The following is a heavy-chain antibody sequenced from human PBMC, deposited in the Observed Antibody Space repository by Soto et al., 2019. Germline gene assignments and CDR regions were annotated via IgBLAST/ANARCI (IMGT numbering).Heavy chain of an antibody. Sequence: EVPLVESGGGLVQPGRSLRLSCAASGFTFDDYAMHWVRQAPGKGLERVSGISWNSGSIGYADSVKGRFTISRDNAKNSLYLQMSSLRAEDTALYYCAKDTGSSGRYPLYFDYWGQGTLVTVSS. CDR1: GFTFDDYA. CDR2: ISWNSGSI. V-gene: IGHV3-9*01. J-gene: IGHJ4*02. D-gene: IGHD3-22*01. CDR3: AKDTGSSGRYPLYFDY.